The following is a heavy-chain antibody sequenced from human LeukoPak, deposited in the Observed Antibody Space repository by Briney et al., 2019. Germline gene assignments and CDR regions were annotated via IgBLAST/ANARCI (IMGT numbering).Heavy chain of an antibody. Sequence: PGGSLRLSCAASGFTFDDHAMSWVRQGPGKGLEWVSGINWNGGSTGYADSVKGRFTISRDNAKNSLYLQMSSLRAEDTALYYCARCGYSYGYQDYWGQGTLVTVSS. CDR3: ARCGYSYGYQDY. V-gene: IGHV3-20*04. CDR2: INWNGGST. CDR1: GFTFDDHA. J-gene: IGHJ4*02. D-gene: IGHD5-18*01.